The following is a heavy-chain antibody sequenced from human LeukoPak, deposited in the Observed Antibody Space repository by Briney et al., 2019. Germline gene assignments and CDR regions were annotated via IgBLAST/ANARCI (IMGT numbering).Heavy chain of an antibody. CDR2: IKSKTDGGTT. V-gene: IGHV3-15*01. D-gene: IGHD7-27*01. J-gene: IGHJ4*02. CDR1: GFTFSNAW. Sequence: GGSLRLSCAASGFTFSNAWMSWVRQAPGKGLEWVGRIKSKTDGGTTDYAAPVKGRFTISRDDSKNTLYLQMNSLKTEDTAVYYCTTDFSNTGGLDYWGQGTLVTVSS. CDR3: TTDFSNTGGLDY.